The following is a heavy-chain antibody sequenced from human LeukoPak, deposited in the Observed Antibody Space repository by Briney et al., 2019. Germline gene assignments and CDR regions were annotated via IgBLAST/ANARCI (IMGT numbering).Heavy chain of an antibody. CDR3: AKSWRYYDSSNYYAFDI. CDR2: SGDNT. CDR1: GFTFSSYA. V-gene: IGHV3-23*01. J-gene: IGHJ3*02. D-gene: IGHD3-22*01. Sequence: PGGSLRLSCPASGFTFSSYAMSWVRQAPGRGLEWVSSSGDNTRYADSVKGRFTISRDNSKNTLDLQMNGLRAEDTAVYYCAKSWRYYDSSNYYAFDIWGQGTMVTVSS.